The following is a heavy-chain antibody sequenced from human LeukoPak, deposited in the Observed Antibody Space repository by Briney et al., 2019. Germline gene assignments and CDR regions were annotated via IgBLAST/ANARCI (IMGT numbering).Heavy chain of an antibody. D-gene: IGHD1-14*01. Sequence: SETLSLTCSVSGGSISIYYWSWIRQPAGKGLEWIGRIYHSGSTYYNPSLKSRVTISVDTSKNQFSLKLSSLTAADTAVYYCARDRKYYYHMDVWGKGTTVTVSS. CDR3: ARDRKYYYHMDV. CDR2: IYHSGST. CDR1: GGSISIYY. J-gene: IGHJ6*03. V-gene: IGHV4-4*07.